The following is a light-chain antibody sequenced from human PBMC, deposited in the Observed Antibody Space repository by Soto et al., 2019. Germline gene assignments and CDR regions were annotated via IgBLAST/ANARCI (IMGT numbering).Light chain of an antibody. Sequence: QSVLTQPASVSGSPGQSITISCTGTSSDVGGYNYVSWYQQHPGKAPKLMIYEVSNRPSGVSNRFSGSKSGNTASLTISGLQAEDEADYCCGSYTSTSTHVFGTGTKVTVL. V-gene: IGLV2-14*01. J-gene: IGLJ1*01. CDR2: EVS. CDR1: SSDVGGYNY. CDR3: GSYTSTSTHV.